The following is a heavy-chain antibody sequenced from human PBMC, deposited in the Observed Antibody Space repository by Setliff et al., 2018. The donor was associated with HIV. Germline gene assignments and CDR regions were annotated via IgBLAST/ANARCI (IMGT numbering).Heavy chain of an antibody. CDR3: ATDKGTTLSSYYYYYKDV. D-gene: IGHD4-4*01. CDR1: GYTFTSYG. Sequence: ASVKVSCKASGYTFTSYGISWVRQAPGQGLEWMGWISTYNGNTNYAQKLQGRVTMTTDTSTSTAYMELRSLRSDDTAVYYCATDKGTTLSSYYYYYKDVWGKGTTVTVSS. V-gene: IGHV1-18*01. J-gene: IGHJ6*03. CDR2: ISTYNGNT.